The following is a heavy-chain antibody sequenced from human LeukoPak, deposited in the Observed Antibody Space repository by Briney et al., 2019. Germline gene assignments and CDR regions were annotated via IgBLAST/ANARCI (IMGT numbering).Heavy chain of an antibody. CDR1: GYTFTGYY. CDR3: ARRKRDGYNHH. J-gene: IGHJ4*02. CDR2: ISAYNGNT. D-gene: IGHD5-24*01. Sequence: ASVKVSCKASGYTFTGYYMHWVRQAPGQGLEWMGWISAYNGNTNYAQKLQGRVTMTTDTSTSTAHMELRSLRSDDTAVYYCARRKRDGYNHHWGQGTLVTVSS. V-gene: IGHV1-18*04.